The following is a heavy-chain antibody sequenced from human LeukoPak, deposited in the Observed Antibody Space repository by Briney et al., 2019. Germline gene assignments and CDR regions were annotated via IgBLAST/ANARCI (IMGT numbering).Heavy chain of an antibody. J-gene: IGHJ4*02. CDR2: ISHSGST. V-gene: IGHV4-4*02. D-gene: IGHD1-26*01. CDR1: GGSVSSSNW. Sequence: SGTLSLTCAVSGGSVSSSNWWSWVRQPPGKGLEWIGEISHSGSTNYNPSLKSRVTISVDKSNNQFSLKLNSVTAADTAVYYCARGLPTVVFDYWGQGTLVTVSS. CDR3: ARGLPTVVFDY.